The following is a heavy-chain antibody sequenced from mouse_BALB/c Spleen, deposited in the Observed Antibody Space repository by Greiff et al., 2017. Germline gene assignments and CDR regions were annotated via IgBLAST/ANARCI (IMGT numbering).Heavy chain of an antibody. CDR1: GFTFSSFG. V-gene: IGHV5-17*02. J-gene: IGHJ2*01. D-gene: IGHD2-3*01. CDR2: ISSGSSTI. Sequence: DVKLVESGGGLVQPGGSRKLSCAASGFTFSSFGMHWVRQAPEKGLEWVAYISSGSSTIYYADTVKGRFTISRDNPKNTLFLQMTSLRSEDTAMYYCAREGDGFYFDYWGQGTTLTVSS. CDR3: AREGDGFYFDY.